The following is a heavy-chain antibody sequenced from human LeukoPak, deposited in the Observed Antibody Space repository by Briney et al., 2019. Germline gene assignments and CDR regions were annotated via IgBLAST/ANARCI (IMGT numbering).Heavy chain of an antibody. J-gene: IGHJ4*02. CDR1: GGTFSSYG. Sequence: GASVKVSCKASGGTFSSYGISWVRQAPGQGLEWMGGIIPIFGTANYAQKFQGRVTITADESTSTAYMELSSLRSEDTAVYYCARGQLGLYYFDYWGQGTLVTVSS. CDR2: IIPIFGTA. CDR3: ARGQLGLYYFDY. D-gene: IGHD6-13*01. V-gene: IGHV1-69*13.